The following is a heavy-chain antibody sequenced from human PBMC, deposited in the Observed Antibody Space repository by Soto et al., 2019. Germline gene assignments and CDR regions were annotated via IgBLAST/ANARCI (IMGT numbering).Heavy chain of an antibody. Sequence: QVQLVESGGGVVQPGRSLRLSCAASGFTFSSYGMHWVRQAPGKGLEWVAVISYDGSNKYYAYSVKGRFTISRDNSKNSLYLQMNSRRAEDTAVYYCAKARGYCSGGSCYSYAWGQGNLVNVS. V-gene: IGHV3-30*18. J-gene: IGHJ5*02. D-gene: IGHD2-15*01. CDR2: ISYDGSNK. CDR1: GFTFSSYG. CDR3: AKARGYCSGGSCYSYA.